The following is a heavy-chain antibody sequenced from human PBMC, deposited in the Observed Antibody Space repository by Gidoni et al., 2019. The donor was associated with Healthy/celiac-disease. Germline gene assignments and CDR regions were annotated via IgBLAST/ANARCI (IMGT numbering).Heavy chain of an antibody. CDR1: GFTFSSYG. CDR3: ARYGIAAADPLYYYYGMDV. V-gene: IGHV3-33*01. Sequence: QVQLVESGGGVVQPGRSLRLSCAASGFTFSSYGLHWVRQAPGKGLEWVAVIWYDRSTKYYSVSVKGRFTISRDKNKNTLYLQMNSLRTEDTAVYYCARYGIAAADPLYYYYGMDVWGQGTTVTVSS. J-gene: IGHJ6*02. CDR2: IWYDRSTK. D-gene: IGHD6-13*01.